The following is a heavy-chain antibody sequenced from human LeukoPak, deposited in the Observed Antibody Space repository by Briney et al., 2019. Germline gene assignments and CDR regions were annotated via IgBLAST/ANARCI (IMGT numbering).Heavy chain of an antibody. D-gene: IGHD3-22*01. CDR1: GFRFDGYA. CDR3: VKDKSWDADNSGYYDF. V-gene: IGHV3-43D*03. J-gene: IGHJ4*02. Sequence: PGGSLRLSCAASGFRFDGYAMHWVRQPPGKGLEWVSLISWDGGSTYHADSVKGRFTISRDNSKKSLYLQMNSLRDEDTALYYCVKDKSWDADNSGYYDFWGQGTLVSVSS. CDR2: ISWDGGST.